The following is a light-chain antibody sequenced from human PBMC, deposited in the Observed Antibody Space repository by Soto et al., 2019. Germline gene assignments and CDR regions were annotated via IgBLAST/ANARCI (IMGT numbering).Light chain of an antibody. CDR1: QGISSY. CDR3: QQYYSYPLT. J-gene: IGKJ4*01. Sequence: AIRMTQSPSSFSASTGDRVTITCRASQGISSYSAWYQQKPGKAPKLLIYAASTLQSGVPSRFSGSGPGTDFTLTISCLQSEDFATYYCQQYYSYPLTFGGGTKVDIK. CDR2: AAS. V-gene: IGKV1-8*01.